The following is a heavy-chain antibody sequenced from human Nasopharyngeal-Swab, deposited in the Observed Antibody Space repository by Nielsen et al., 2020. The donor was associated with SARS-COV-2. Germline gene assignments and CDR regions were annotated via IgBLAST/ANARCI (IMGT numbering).Heavy chain of an antibody. V-gene: IGHV3-23*01. D-gene: IGHD1-26*01. CDR3: ASGSCADFDY. CDR2: ISGSGGST. Sequence: GESLKISCAASGFTFSSYAMSWVRQAPGKGLEWVSAISGSGGSTYYADSVKGRFTISRDNSKNTLYLQMNSLRAEDTAVYYCASGSCADFDYWGQGTLVTVSS. CDR1: GFTFSSYA. J-gene: IGHJ4*02.